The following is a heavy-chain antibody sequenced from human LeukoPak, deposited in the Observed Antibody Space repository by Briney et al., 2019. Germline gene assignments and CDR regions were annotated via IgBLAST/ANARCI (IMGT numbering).Heavy chain of an antibody. D-gene: IGHD3-10*01. CDR1: GFTLSDHY. CDR2: ISGSGGST. CDR3: AKTSTPPASLWFGELYQGDYFDY. V-gene: IGHV3-23*01. J-gene: IGHJ4*02. Sequence: GGSLRLSCAASGFTLSDHYMDWVRQAPGKGLEWVSAISGSGGSTYYADSVKGRFTISRDNSKNTLYLQMNSLRDEDTAVYYCAKTSTPPASLWFGELYQGDYFDYWGQGTLVTVSS.